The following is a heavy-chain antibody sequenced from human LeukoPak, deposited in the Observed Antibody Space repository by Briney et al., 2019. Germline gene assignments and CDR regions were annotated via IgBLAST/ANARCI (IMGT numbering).Heavy chain of an antibody. V-gene: IGHV3-21*01. D-gene: IGHD2-2*01. Sequence: PGGSLRLSCAASGFTFSSYSMNWVRQAPGKGLEWVSSISSSSSYIYYADSVKGRFTISRDNAKNSLYLQMNSLRAEDTAVYYCARGPWEVYCSSTSCSPEDYWGQGTLVTVSS. CDR1: GFTFSSYS. CDR3: ARGPWEVYCSSTSCSPEDY. J-gene: IGHJ4*02. CDR2: ISSSSSYI.